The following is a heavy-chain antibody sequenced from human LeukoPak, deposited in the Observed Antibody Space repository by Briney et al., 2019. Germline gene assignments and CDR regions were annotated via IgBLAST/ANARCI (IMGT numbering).Heavy chain of an antibody. CDR1: GDSVSSNSAA. CDR3: ARTSDTAMVRLDY. J-gene: IGHJ4*02. D-gene: IGHD5-18*01. CDR2: TYYRSKWYN. Sequence: SQTLSPTCAISGDSVSSNSAAWNWIRQSPSRGLEWLGRTYYRSKWYNDYAVSVKSRITVNPDTSKNQFSLQLNSVTPEDTAVYYCARTSDTAMVRLDYWGQGTLVTVSS. V-gene: IGHV6-1*01.